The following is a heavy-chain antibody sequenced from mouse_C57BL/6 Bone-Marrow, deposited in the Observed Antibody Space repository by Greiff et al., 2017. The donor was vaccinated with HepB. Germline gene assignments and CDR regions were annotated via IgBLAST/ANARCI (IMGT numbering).Heavy chain of an antibody. Sequence: QVQLQQPGAELVRPGSSVKLSCKASGYTFTSYWMHWVKQRPIQGLEWIGNIDPSDSETHYNQKFKDKATLTVDKSSSTAYMQLSSLTSEDSAVYYCAKPSIYAGYHTTLYWYFDVWGTGTTVTVSS. CDR2: IDPSDSET. D-gene: IGHD2-3*01. CDR3: AKPSIYAGYHTTLYWYFDV. V-gene: IGHV1-52*01. CDR1: GYTFTSYW. J-gene: IGHJ1*03.